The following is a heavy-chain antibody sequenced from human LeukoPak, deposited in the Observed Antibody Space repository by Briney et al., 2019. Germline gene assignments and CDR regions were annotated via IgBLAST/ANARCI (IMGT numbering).Heavy chain of an antibody. CDR2: IKQDGSEK. CDR3: ASDLLWFGEFPMDV. J-gene: IGHJ6*04. CDR1: GFTFSSYW. Sequence: GGSLRLSCAASGFTFSSYWMSWVRQAPGKGLEWVANIKQDGSEKYNVDSVKGRFTISRDNAKNSLYLQMNSLRAEDTAVYYCASDLLWFGEFPMDVWGKGTTVTVSS. V-gene: IGHV3-7*01. D-gene: IGHD3-10*01.